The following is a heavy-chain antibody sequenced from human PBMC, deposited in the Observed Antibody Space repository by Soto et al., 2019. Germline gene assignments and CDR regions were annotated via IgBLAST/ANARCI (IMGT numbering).Heavy chain of an antibody. V-gene: IGHV4-39*01. CDR3: ASPYCGGDCYSIGGEGIVQFDY. Sequence: QLQLQESGPGLVKPSETLSLTCTVSGGSISSSSYYWGWIRQPPGKGLEWIGSIYYSGSTYYNPSLKSRVTISVDTSKNQFSLKLSSVTAADTAVYYCASPYCGGDCYSIGGEGIVQFDYWGQGTLVTVSS. CDR1: GGSISSSSYY. J-gene: IGHJ4*02. CDR2: IYYSGST. D-gene: IGHD2-21*02.